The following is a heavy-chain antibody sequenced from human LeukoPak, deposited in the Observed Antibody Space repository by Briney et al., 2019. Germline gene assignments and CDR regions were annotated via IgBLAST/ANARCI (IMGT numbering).Heavy chain of an antibody. CDR1: GYTFTSYG. CDR3: ARGRAQQLDLNY. Sequence: ASVNVSCKASGYTFTSYGISWVRQAPGQGLEWMGWISAYNSNTNYAQKLQGRVTMTTDTSTSTAYMELRSLRSDDTAVYYCARGRAQQLDLNYWGQGTLVTVSS. V-gene: IGHV1-18*01. D-gene: IGHD6-13*01. CDR2: ISAYNSNT. J-gene: IGHJ4*02.